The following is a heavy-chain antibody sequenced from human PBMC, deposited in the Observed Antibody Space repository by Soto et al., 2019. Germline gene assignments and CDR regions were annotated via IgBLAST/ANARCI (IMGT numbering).Heavy chain of an antibody. V-gene: IGHV3-66*01. CDR1: GFTVSSNY. D-gene: IGHD6-13*01. Sequence: GGSLRLSCAASGFTVSSNYMSWVRQAPGKGLEWVSVIYSGGSTYYADSVKGRFTISRDNSKNTLYLQMNSLRAEDTAVYYCARGVAAAGRILYYYYYMDVWGKGTTVTVSS. CDR3: ARGVAAAGRILYYYYYMDV. CDR2: IYSGGST. J-gene: IGHJ6*03.